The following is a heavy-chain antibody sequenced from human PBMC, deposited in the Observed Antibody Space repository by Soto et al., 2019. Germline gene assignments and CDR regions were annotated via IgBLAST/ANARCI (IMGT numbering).Heavy chain of an antibody. D-gene: IGHD2-8*02. CDR1: GYTFTSYA. J-gene: IGHJ4*02. CDR3: ARGDWWLFDY. CDR2: MNAGNGNT. V-gene: IGHV1-3*05. Sequence: QVQLVQSGAEEKKPGASVKVSCKASGYTFTSYAIHWVRQAPGQRLEWMGWMNAGNGNTKYSQKFQGRVTITRDTSASTAYMELSSLKSEDTAVYYCARGDWWLFDYWGQGTLVTVSS.